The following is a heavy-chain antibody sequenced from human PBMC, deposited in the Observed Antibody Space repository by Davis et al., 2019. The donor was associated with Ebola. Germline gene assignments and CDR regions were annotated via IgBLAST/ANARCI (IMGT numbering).Heavy chain of an antibody. V-gene: IGHV1-69*06. CDR3: ARPTAAAGTGWFDP. CDR1: RCTFNSNA. J-gene: IGHJ5*02. D-gene: IGHD6-13*01. CDR2: IILFFGTA. Sequence: SVPVSCQASRCTFNSNAISWARPPPGQGLEWMGGIILFFGTANYAQKFQGRVTITADKSTSTAYMELSSLRSDDTAVYYCARPTAAAGTGWFDPWGQGTLVTVSS.